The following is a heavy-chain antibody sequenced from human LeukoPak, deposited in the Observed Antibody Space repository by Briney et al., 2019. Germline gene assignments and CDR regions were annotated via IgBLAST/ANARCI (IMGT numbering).Heavy chain of an antibody. CDR3: ARSAGYSSASRENWFDP. D-gene: IGHD6-19*01. CDR2: IYYSGST. Sequence: SETLSLTCTVSGGSISSSSYYWDWIRQPPGKGLEWIGNIYYSGSTYYNPSLKSRVTISVDTSKNQISLKLSSVTAAYTAVYYCARSAGYSSASRENWFDPWGQGTLVTVSS. CDR1: GGSISSSSYY. J-gene: IGHJ5*02. V-gene: IGHV4-39*01.